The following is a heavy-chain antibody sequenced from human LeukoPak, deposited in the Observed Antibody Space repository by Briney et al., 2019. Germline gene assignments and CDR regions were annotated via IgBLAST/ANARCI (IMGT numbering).Heavy chain of an antibody. CDR3: ARDMGVKVRGVPSYYYYGMDI. Sequence: GGSLRLSCAASGFTFDDYAMHWVRQAPGKGLEWVSGISWNSGSIGYADSVKGRFTISRDNSKNTLYLQMNSLRAEDTAVYYCARDMGVKVRGVPSYYYYGMDIWGQGTTVTVSS. CDR2: ISWNSGSI. J-gene: IGHJ6*02. CDR1: GFTFDDYA. V-gene: IGHV3-9*01. D-gene: IGHD3-10*01.